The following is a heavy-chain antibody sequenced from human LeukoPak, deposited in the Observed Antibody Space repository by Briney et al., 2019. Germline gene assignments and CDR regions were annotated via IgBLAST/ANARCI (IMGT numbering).Heavy chain of an antibody. V-gene: IGHV4-4*02. D-gene: IGHD3-10*01. Sequence: SETLSLTCAVSGGSISSSNWWSWVRQPPGKGLEWIGEIYHSGSTTYNPSLKSRVTISVDKSKNQFSLKLSSVTAADTAVYYCARDLYGSGVDRNVTDSWGQGRMVTVSA. CDR2: IYHSGST. J-gene: IGHJ3*02. CDR1: GGSISSSNW. CDR3: ARDLYGSGVDRNVTDS.